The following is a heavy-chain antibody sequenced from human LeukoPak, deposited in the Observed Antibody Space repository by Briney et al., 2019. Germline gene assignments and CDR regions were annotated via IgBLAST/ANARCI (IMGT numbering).Heavy chain of an antibody. CDR2: ISSSGSTI. Sequence: GGSLRLSCAASGFSFSDYYMSWLRQAPGKGLEWVSYISSSGSTIYYADSVKGRFTISRDNAKNSLYLQMNSLRAEDTAVYYCARVIVVVTGNYMDVWGKGTTVTISS. J-gene: IGHJ6*03. V-gene: IGHV3-11*04. CDR1: GFSFSDYY. D-gene: IGHD2-21*02. CDR3: ARVIVVVTGNYMDV.